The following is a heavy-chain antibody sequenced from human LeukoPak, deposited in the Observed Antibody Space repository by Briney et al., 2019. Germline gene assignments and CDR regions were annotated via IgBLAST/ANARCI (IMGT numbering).Heavy chain of an antibody. CDR1: GFTFSTYG. V-gene: IGHV3-23*01. CDR3: AELGITMIGGV. CDR2: VSGSGHST. J-gene: IGHJ6*04. Sequence: GGSLRLSCAASGFTFSTYGMHWVRQAPGKGLEWVSTVSGSGHSTFYADSVKGRSTISRDNSKNSLYLQMNSLRAEDTAVYYCAELGITMIGGVWGKGTTVTVSS. D-gene: IGHD3-10*02.